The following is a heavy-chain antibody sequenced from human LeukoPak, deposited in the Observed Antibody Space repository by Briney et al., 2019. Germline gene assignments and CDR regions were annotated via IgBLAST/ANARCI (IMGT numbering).Heavy chain of an antibody. CDR2: ISYDGNTQ. CDR3: AKDSSDYYFDY. J-gene: IGHJ4*02. Sequence: GGSLRLSCAASGFIFSSYGMHWVRQAPGKGLEWVAVISYDGNTQYYADSVKGRFTVSRDNSKNTLYVQMNSLRPDDTAVYYCAKDSSDYYFDYWGQGTLVTVSS. D-gene: IGHD3-22*01. V-gene: IGHV3-30*19. CDR1: GFIFSSYG.